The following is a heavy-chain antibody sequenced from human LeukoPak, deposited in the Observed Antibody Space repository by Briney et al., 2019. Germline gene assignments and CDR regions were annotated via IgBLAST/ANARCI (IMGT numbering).Heavy chain of an antibody. J-gene: IGHJ3*02. D-gene: IGHD3-3*01. Sequence: SEALSLTCTVSGGSISSSSYYWGWIRQPPGKGLEWIGSIYYSGSTYYNLSLKSRVTISVDTSKNQFSLKLSSVTAADTAVYYCARALKYYDFWSGSLADAFDIWGQGTMVTVSS. V-gene: IGHV4-39*01. CDR3: ARALKYYDFWSGSLADAFDI. CDR1: GGSISSSSYY. CDR2: IYYSGST.